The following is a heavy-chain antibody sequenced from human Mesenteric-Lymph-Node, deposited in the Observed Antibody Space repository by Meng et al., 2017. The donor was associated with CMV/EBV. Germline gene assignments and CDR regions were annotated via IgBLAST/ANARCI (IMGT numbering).Heavy chain of an antibody. CDR3: ARDRSGCVRLYYYYGMDV. CDR1: GGSISSSSYY. V-gene: IGHV4-39*07. D-gene: IGHD6-19*01. Sequence: SETLSLTCTVSGGSISSSSYYWGWIRQPPGKGLEWIGEINHSGSTNYNPSLKSRVTISVDTTKSQFSLKMSSVSAADTAVYYCARDRSGCVRLYYYYGMDVWGQGTTVTVSS. CDR2: INHSGST. J-gene: IGHJ6*02.